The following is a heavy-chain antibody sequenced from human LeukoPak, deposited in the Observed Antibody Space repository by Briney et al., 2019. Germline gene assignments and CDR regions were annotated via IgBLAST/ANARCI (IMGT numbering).Heavy chain of an antibody. Sequence: SQTLSLTCTVSGGSISSGRYYWTWIRQPAGKGLEWIASGDYSGGTYYNPSLESRVATSADMSKKQISLKLASVTGADTAVYYCAGERGEEYSSGWYKTNFFYNWGQGIRVTVSS. D-gene: IGHD6-19*01. J-gene: IGHJ4*02. V-gene: IGHV4-61*02. CDR1: GGSISSGRYY. CDR2: GDYSGGT. CDR3: AGERGEEYSSGWYKTNFFYN.